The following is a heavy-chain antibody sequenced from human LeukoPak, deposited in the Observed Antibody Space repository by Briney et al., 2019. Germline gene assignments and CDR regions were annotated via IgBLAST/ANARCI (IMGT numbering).Heavy chain of an antibody. Sequence: SETLSLTCAVYGGSFSGYYWSWIRQPPGKGLEWIGEINHSGSTNYNPSLKSRVTISVDTSKNQFSLKLSSVTAADTAVYYCARRPLYSYGLNDHWGQGTLVTVSS. CDR1: GGSFSGYY. V-gene: IGHV4-34*01. CDR3: ARRPLYSYGLNDH. J-gene: IGHJ4*02. D-gene: IGHD5-18*01. CDR2: INHSGST.